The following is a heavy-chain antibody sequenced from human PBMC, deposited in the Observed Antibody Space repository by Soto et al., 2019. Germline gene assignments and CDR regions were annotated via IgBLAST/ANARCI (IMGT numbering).Heavy chain of an antibody. Sequence: QVQLVQSGAEVKKPGASVKVSCKASGYTFTSYDINWVRQATGQGLEWMGWMNPNSGNTGYAQKFQGRVTMTRNTSISTAYMELSSRRSEDTAVYYCARGRRSYYGSGSYLGYWGQGTLVTVSS. D-gene: IGHD3-10*01. V-gene: IGHV1-8*01. CDR3: ARGRRSYYGSGSYLGY. J-gene: IGHJ4*02. CDR2: MNPNSGNT. CDR1: GYTFTSYD.